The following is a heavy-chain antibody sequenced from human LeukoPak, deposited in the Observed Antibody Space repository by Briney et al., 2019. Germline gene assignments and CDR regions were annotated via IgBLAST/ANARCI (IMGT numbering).Heavy chain of an antibody. CDR1: GFTFSSYA. V-gene: IGHV3-23*01. CDR2: ISGSGGST. D-gene: IGHD3-22*01. Sequence: GGSLRLSCAASGFTFSSYAMSWVRQAPGKGLEWVSAISGSGGSTYYADSVKGRFTISRDNSKNTLYLQMNSLRAEDTAVYYCAKDGGSKYYYDSSGYLIDYWGQGTLVTVSS. CDR3: AKDGGSKYYYDSSGYLIDY. J-gene: IGHJ4*02.